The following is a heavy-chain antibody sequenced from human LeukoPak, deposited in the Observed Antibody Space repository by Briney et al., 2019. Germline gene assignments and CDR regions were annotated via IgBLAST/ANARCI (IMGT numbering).Heavy chain of an antibody. J-gene: IGHJ3*02. CDR1: GFTFSSYW. V-gene: IGHV3-74*01. D-gene: IGHD2-2*01. CDR3: ARSLVVPAALDI. CDR2: INSDGSST. Sequence: TGGSLRLSCAASGFTFSSYWMHWVRQAPGKGLVWVSRINSDGSSTSYADSVKGRFTTSRDNAKNTLYLLMNSLRAEDTAVYYCARSLVVPAALDIWGQGTMVTVSS.